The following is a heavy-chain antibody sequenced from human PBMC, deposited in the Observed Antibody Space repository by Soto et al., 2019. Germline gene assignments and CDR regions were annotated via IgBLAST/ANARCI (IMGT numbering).Heavy chain of an antibody. D-gene: IGHD3-3*01. CDR1: GFTFSSYS. CDR2: ISSSSSTI. V-gene: IGHV3-48*02. J-gene: IGHJ6*02. CDR3: ARDLDFWGGYFEYYYYGMDV. Sequence: PGGSLRLSCAASGFTFSSYSMNWVRQAPGKGLEWVSYISSSSSTIYYADSVKGRFTISRDNAKNSLYLKMNSLRDEDTAVYYCARDLDFWGGYFEYYYYGMDVWGQGTTVTGSS.